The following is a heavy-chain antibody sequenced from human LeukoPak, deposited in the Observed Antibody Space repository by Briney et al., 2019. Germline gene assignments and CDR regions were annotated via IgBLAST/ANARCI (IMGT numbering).Heavy chain of an antibody. CDR3: AKDEGYDSSENNFDY. CDR1: GFTFSSYA. CDR2: ISGSGGST. Sequence: GGSLRLSCAASGFTFSSYAMSWVRQAPGEGLEWVSAISGSGGSTYYADSVKGRFTISRDNSKNTLYLQMNSLRAEDTAVYYCAKDEGYDSSENNFDYWGQGTLVTVSS. J-gene: IGHJ4*02. D-gene: IGHD3-22*01. V-gene: IGHV3-23*01.